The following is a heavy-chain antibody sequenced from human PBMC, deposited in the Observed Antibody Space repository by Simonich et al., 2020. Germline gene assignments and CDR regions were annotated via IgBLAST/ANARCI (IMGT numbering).Heavy chain of an antibody. CDR3: ARANERDY. V-gene: IGHV3-21*01. J-gene: IGHJ4*02. D-gene: IGHD1-1*01. CDR1: GFTFSSYS. Sequence: EVQLVESGGGLVKPGGSLRLSCAASGFTFSSYSMNWVRQAPGKGLEWFSSMSSSSSYIYYADSGKGRFTISRDNAKNSLYLQMNSLGAEDTAVYYCARANERDYWGQGTLVTVSS. CDR2: MSSSSSYI.